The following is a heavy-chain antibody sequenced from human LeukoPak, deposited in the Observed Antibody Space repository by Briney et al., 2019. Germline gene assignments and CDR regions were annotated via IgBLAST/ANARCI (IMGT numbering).Heavy chain of an antibody. J-gene: IGHJ4*02. CDR1: GFIFKNDD. CDR2: ISGDGERT. Sequence: GGSLRLSCAGSGFIFKNDDINWVRQAPGKGLEWVSSISGDGERTFYADSVKSRFAISKDDSQNTLYLQMTSLRVEDTAVYYCARVNWYYELGTYEGDCWGQGTLVTVSS. CDR3: ARVNWYYELGTYEGDC. D-gene: IGHD3-10*01. V-gene: IGHV3-23*01.